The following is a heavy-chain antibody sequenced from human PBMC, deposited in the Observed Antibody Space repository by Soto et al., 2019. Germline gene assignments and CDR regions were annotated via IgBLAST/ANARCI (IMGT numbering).Heavy chain of an antibody. CDR2: MNPNSGNT. Sequence: ASVKVSCKASGYTFTSYDINWVRQATGQGLEWMGWMNPNSGNTGYAQKFQGRVTMTRDTSISTAYMELSSLRSEDTAVYYCAKDLEVVGATRWGFDTWGQGTLVTVSS. CDR3: AKDLEVVGATRWGFDT. V-gene: IGHV1-8*01. D-gene: IGHD1-26*01. J-gene: IGHJ5*02. CDR1: GYTFTSYD.